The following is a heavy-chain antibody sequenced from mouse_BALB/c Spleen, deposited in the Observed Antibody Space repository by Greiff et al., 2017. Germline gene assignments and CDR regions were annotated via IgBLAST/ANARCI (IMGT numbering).Heavy chain of an antibody. J-gene: IGHJ3*01. CDR1: GYSFTGYF. D-gene: IGHD3-1*01. CDR2: INPYNGDT. Sequence: VQLKESGPELVKPGASVKISCKASGYSFTGYFMNWVKQSHGKSLEWIGRINPYNGDTYDNQKFKGKATLTVAKSSSTAHMELLSLTSEDSAVYYCGRSGLARPGFAYWGQGTLVTVSA. V-gene: IGHV1-37*01. CDR3: GRSGLARPGFAY.